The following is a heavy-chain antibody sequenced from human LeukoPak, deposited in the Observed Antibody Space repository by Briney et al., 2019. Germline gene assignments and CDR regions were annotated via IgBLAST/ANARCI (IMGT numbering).Heavy chain of an antibody. CDR3: ASARESCIGSSCYEYFHH. Sequence: GGSLRLSCAASGFTVTTKSMAWVRQAPGRGLEWVSVFYSPGSTYYADSVHGRFTISRDTSLNTLFLQMNSLRVEDTAVYYCASARESCIGSSCYEYFHHWGQGNPLTVSS. CDR1: GFTVTTKS. V-gene: IGHV3-53*01. CDR2: FYSPGST. J-gene: IGHJ1*01. D-gene: IGHD2-2*01.